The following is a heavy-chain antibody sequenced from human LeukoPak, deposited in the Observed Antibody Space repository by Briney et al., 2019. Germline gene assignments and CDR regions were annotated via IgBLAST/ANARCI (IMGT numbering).Heavy chain of an antibody. D-gene: IGHD5-18*01. CDR3: ARHRNADTAMVSSY. CDR1: GGSISSSSYY. CDR2: IYYSGGT. V-gene: IGHV4-39*01. Sequence: PSETLSLTCTVSGGSISSSSYYWGWIRQPPGKGLEWIGSIYYSGGTYYNPSLKSRVTISVNTSKNQFSLKLSSVSAADTAVYSCARHRNADTAMVSSYWGQGTLVTVSS. J-gene: IGHJ4*02.